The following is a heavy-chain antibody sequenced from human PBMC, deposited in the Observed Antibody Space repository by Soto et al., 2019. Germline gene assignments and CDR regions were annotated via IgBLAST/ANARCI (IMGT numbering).Heavy chain of an antibody. Sequence: ASVKVSCKASGYTFTGYDMHWVRQAPGQGLEWMGWINPNSGGTNYAQKFQGWATMTRDTSISTAYMELSRLRSDDTAVYYCASHSYSISPNDAFDIWGQGTMVTVS. J-gene: IGHJ3*02. V-gene: IGHV1-2*04. CDR1: GYTFTGYD. CDR3: ASHSYSISPNDAFDI. CDR2: INPNSGGT. D-gene: IGHD6-13*01.